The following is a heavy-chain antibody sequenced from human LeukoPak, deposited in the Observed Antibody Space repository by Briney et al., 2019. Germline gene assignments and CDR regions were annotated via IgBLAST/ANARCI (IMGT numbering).Heavy chain of an antibody. D-gene: IGHD3-22*01. Sequence: PSETLSLTCAVYGGSFSGYYWSWIRQPPGKGLEWIGEINHSGSTNYNPSLKSRVTISVDTSKNQFSLKLSSVTAADTAVYYCARDSEYYYDSSGYNLFDIWGQGTMVTVSS. CDR1: GGSFSGYY. CDR3: ARDSEYYYDSSGYNLFDI. CDR2: INHSGST. V-gene: IGHV4-34*01. J-gene: IGHJ3*02.